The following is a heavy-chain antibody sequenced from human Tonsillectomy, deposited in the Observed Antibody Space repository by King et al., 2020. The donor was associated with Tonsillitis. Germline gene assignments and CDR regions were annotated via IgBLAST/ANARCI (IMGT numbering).Heavy chain of an antibody. CDR2: IFYSGVT. J-gene: IGHJ5*02. V-gene: IGHV4-31*01. CDR1: GGSISSDGYY. Sequence: QLQESGPGLVKPSQTLSLTCSVSGGSISSDGYYWSWIRHFPGKGLEWIGNIFYSGVTSYNPSLKSLITISLDTSANQFSLKLSSVTAADTAVYYCARGKIFGVVVSWFDPWGQGTLVTVSS. CDR3: ARGKIFGVVVSWFDP. D-gene: IGHD3-3*01.